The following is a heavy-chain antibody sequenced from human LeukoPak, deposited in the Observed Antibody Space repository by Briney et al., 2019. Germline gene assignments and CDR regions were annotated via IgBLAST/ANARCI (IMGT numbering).Heavy chain of an antibody. CDR3: AKDPSSGWYRWSMDV. CDR2: MSNDGDNK. V-gene: IGHV3-30*18. D-gene: IGHD6-19*01. J-gene: IGHJ6*02. CDR1: GFTFSSYG. Sequence: GGSLRLSCAASGFTFSSYGMHWVRQAPGKGLEWLALMSNDGDNKDYADSVKGRFTISRDNSKNTLYLQMNSLTTEDTALYYCAKDPSSGWYRWSMDVWGQGTTVTVSS.